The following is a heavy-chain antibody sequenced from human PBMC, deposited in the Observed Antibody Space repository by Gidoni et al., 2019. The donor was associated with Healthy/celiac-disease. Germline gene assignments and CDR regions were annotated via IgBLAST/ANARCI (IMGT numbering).Heavy chain of an antibody. CDR3: ARGYYDFWSGLNWYFDL. CDR2: IYYSGST. Sequence: QLQLQESGPGLVKPSETLSPTCTVSGGSISSSSYYWGWIRQPPGKGLEWIGSIYYSGSTYYNPSLKSRVTISVDTSKNQSSLKLSSVTAADTAVYYCARGYYDFWSGLNWYFDLWGRGTLVTVSS. CDR1: GGSISSSSYY. V-gene: IGHV4-39*01. J-gene: IGHJ2*01. D-gene: IGHD3-3*01.